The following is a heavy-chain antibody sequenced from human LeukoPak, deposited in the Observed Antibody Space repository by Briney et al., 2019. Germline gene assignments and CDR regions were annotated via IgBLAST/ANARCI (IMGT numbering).Heavy chain of an antibody. CDR3: AKDIRGLRSAFDI. J-gene: IGHJ3*02. CDR2: ISSSSSYI. CDR1: GFTFSSYS. D-gene: IGHD3-10*01. Sequence: GGSLRLSCAASGFTFSSYSMNWVRQAPGKGLEWVSSISSSSSYIYYADSVKGRFTISRDNAKNSLYLQMNSLRAEDTALYYCAKDIRGLRSAFDIWGQGTMVTVSS. V-gene: IGHV3-21*04.